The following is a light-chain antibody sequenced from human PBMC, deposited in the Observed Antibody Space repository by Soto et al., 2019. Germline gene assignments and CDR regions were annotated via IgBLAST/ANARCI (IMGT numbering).Light chain of an antibody. Sequence: VLTQSPGTLSLSPGEGATLSCRASQSVSSTYLAWYQQKPGQAPRLLIYGASSRATGIPDRFSGSGSGTDFTLTISRLEPEDFAVYYCQQFGSSPRTFGQGTKVDIK. V-gene: IGKV3-20*01. CDR3: QQFGSSPRT. J-gene: IGKJ1*01. CDR1: QSVSSTY. CDR2: GAS.